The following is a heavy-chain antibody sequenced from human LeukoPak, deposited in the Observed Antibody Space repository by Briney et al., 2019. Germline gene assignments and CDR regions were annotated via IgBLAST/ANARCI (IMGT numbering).Heavy chain of an antibody. D-gene: IGHD1-26*01. J-gene: IGHJ3*02. CDR1: GGSFSGYY. Sequence: PSETLSLTCAVYGGSFSGYYWSWIRQPPGKGLGWIGEINHSGSTNYNPSLKSRVTISVDTSKNQFSLKLSSVTAADTAVYYCARGRRGSSDAFDIWGQGTMVTVSS. CDR3: ARGRRGSSDAFDI. CDR2: INHSGST. V-gene: IGHV4-34*01.